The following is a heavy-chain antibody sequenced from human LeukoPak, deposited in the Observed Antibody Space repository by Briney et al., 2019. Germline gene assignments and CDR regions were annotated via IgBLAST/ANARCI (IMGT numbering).Heavy chain of an antibody. CDR2: INPNSGGT. CDR1: GYTFTGYY. CDR3: ARVPRDNSFEGDY. D-gene: IGHD6-6*01. Sequence: ASVKVSCKASGYTFTGYYMHWVRQAPGQGLEWMGWINPNSGGTNYAQKFQGRVTMTRDTSISTAYMELSRLRSDDTAVYYCARVPRDNSFEGDYWGQGTLVTVSS. J-gene: IGHJ4*02. V-gene: IGHV1-2*02.